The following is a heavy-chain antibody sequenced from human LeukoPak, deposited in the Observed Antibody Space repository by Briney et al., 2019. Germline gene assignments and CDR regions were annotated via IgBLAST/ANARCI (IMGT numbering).Heavy chain of an antibody. CDR1: GYTFTGYY. V-gene: IGHV1-18*04. Sequence: ASVKVSCKASGYTFTGYYIHWVRQAPGQGLEWMGWISAYNGNTNYAQSLQGRVTMTTNTSTSTAYMELRSLRSDDTAMYYCARDKNWKPDYWGQGTLVTVSS. D-gene: IGHD1-1*01. CDR3: ARDKNWKPDY. CDR2: ISAYNGNT. J-gene: IGHJ4*02.